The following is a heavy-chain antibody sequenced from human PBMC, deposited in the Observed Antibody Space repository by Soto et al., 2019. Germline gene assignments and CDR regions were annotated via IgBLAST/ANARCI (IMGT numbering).Heavy chain of an antibody. CDR1: GGSISSSSYY. CDR3: ARPSSSREVDY. V-gene: IGHV4-39*01. J-gene: IGHJ4*02. Sequence: SETLSLTCTVSGGSISSSSYYWGWIRQPPGKGLEWIGSIYYSGSTYYNPSLKSRVTISVDTSKNQFSLKLSSVTAADTAVYYCARPSSSREVDYWGQGTLVTVSS. D-gene: IGHD6-6*01. CDR2: IYYSGST.